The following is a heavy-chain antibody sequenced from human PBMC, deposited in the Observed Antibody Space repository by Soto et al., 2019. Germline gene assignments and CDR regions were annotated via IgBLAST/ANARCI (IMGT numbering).Heavy chain of an antibody. V-gene: IGHV6-1*01. J-gene: IGHJ6*02. CDR2: TYYRSKWYN. D-gene: IGHD5-12*01. CDR3: ARGYSGYKTYYYYYGMDV. Sequence: SQTLSITCAISGDSVSSNSAAWNWIRQSPSRGLEWLGRTYYRSKWYNDYAVSVKSRITINPDTSKNQFSLQLNSVTPEDTAVYYCARGYSGYKTYYYYYGMDVWGQGTTVTVSS. CDR1: GDSVSSNSAA.